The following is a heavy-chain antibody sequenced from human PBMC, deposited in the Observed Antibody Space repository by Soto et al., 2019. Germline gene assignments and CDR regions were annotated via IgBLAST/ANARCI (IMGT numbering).Heavy chain of an antibody. Sequence: VGSLRLSCATSGFIFNNYGMHWVRQAPGKGLEWVAVVWHDGKYKYYADSVRGRFTISRDKSNNTVFLQMGSLRAEDTAVYYCARDKAAAAKGVHFDYWGQGSLVTVSS. J-gene: IGHJ4*02. D-gene: IGHD6-13*01. V-gene: IGHV3-33*01. CDR3: ARDKAAAAKGVHFDY. CDR1: GFIFNNYG. CDR2: VWHDGKYK.